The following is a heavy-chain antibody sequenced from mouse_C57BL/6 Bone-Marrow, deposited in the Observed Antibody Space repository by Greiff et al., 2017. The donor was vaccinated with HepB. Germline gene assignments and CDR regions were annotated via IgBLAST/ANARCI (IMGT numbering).Heavy chain of an antibody. D-gene: IGHD2-3*01. CDR2: IWGVGST. J-gene: IGHJ3*01. Sequence: VQLVESGPGLVAPSQSLSITCTVSGFSLTSYGVDWVRQSPGKGLEWLGVIWGVGSTNYNSALKSRLSISKDNSKSQVFLKMNSLQTDDTAMYYCASGDGYYERFAYWGQGTLVTVSS. CDR1: GFSLTSYG. V-gene: IGHV2-6*01. CDR3: ASGDGYYERFAY.